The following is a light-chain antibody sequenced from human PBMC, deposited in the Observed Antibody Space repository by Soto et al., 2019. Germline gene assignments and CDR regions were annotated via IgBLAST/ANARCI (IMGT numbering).Light chain of an antibody. CDR1: NIGIKS. J-gene: IGLJ1*01. CDR2: YDS. Sequence: SYELTQPPSVSVAPGKTARITCGGNNIGIKSVHWYQQKPGQAPVLVIYYDSDRPSGIPERFSGSNSGSTATLTISRVEAGDEADYYCQVWDSSSDHYVFGTGTKLTVL. V-gene: IGLV3-21*04. CDR3: QVWDSSSDHYV.